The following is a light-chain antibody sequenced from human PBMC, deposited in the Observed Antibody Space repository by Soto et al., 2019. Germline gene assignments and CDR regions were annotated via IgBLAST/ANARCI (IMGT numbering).Light chain of an antibody. V-gene: IGKV3-15*01. CDR3: QQXNVWPLT. Sequence: EIVMTQSPATLSVSPGERATLSCRASQSVSSNLAWYQQKPGQTPKLLIYVASTRATGIPARFSGSGSGTEFTLTISSLQSEXXAVXXXQQXNVWPLTFGGGTKVEFK. CDR2: VAS. J-gene: IGKJ4*01. CDR1: QSVSSN.